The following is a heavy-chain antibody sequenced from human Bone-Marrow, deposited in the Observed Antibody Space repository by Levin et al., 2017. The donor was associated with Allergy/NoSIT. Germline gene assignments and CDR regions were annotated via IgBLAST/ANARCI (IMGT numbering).Heavy chain of an antibody. D-gene: IGHD3-16*02. CDR1: GFTFRSYA. V-gene: IGHV3-30*18. Sequence: SCSASGFTFRSYAMHWVRQAPGKGLEWVSLISPDSSNVYYADSVKGRFTISRDNSKNSLFLQMNSLRTEDTAVYYCAKDYQGYINFWGQGTPATVSS. CDR3: AKDYQGYINF. CDR2: ISPDSSNV. J-gene: IGHJ4*02.